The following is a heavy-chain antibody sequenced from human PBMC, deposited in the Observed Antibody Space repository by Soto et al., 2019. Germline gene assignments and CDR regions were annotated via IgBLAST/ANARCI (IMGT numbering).Heavy chain of an antibody. CDR1: GYTFTGYY. Sequence: ASVKVSCKASGYTFTGYYMHWVRQAPGQGLEWMGWINPNSGGTNYAQKFQGWVTMTRDTSISTAYMELSRLRSDDTAVYYCARGSYYGSGPPGAVWGQGTTVTVSS. V-gene: IGHV1-2*04. CDR2: INPNSGGT. CDR3: ARGSYYGSGPPGAV. J-gene: IGHJ6*02. D-gene: IGHD3-10*01.